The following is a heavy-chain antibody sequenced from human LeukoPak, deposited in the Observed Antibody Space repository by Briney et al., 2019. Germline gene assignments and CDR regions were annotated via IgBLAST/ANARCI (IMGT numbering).Heavy chain of an antibody. D-gene: IGHD2-2*01. CDR2: INHSGST. Sequence: PSETLSLTCAVYGGSFSGYYWSWIRQPPGKGLEWIGEINHSGSTNYNPSLKSRVTISVDTSQNQFSLKLSSVTAADTAVYYCARKIPAGPFNWFDPWGQGTLVTVSS. CDR1: GGSFSGYY. CDR3: ARKIPAGPFNWFDP. J-gene: IGHJ5*02. V-gene: IGHV4-34*01.